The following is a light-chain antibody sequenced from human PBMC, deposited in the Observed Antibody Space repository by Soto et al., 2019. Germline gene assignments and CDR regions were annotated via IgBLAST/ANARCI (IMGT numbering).Light chain of an antibody. CDR3: QQYGSSPWT. V-gene: IGKV3-20*01. CDR2: GAS. Sequence: EIVLTQSPGTLSLSPGERATRSCRASQSVSSSYLAWYQQKPGQAPRLLIYGASSRATGIPDRFSGSGSGTDFTLTISRLEPEDFAVYYCQQYGSSPWTFGQGTKVELK. CDR1: QSVSSSY. J-gene: IGKJ1*01.